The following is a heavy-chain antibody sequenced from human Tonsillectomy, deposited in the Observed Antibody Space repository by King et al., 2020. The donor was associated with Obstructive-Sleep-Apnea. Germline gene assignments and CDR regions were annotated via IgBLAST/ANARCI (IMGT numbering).Heavy chain of an antibody. CDR1: GFTFSSYG. D-gene: IGHD5-12*01. J-gene: IGHJ4*02. CDR3: AGQGPRGY. V-gene: IGHV3-30*03. CDR2: ISYDGSNK. Sequence: VQLVESGGGVVQPGRSLRLSCAASGFTFSSYGMHWVRQAPGKGLEWVAVISYDGSNKYYADSVKGRFTISRDNSKNTLYLQMNSLRAEDTAVYYCAGQGPRGYWGQGTLVTVSS.